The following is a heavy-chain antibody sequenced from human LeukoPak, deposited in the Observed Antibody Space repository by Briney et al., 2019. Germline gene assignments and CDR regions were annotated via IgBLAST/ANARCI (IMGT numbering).Heavy chain of an antibody. D-gene: IGHD3-10*01. V-gene: IGHV3-7*01. CDR3: ARGKYYYGSGSPYYFDY. J-gene: IGHJ4*02. CDR1: GFTFSSYW. Sequence: PGGSLRLSCAASGFTFSSYWMNWVRQAPGKGLEWVANIKQDGSEKYYVDSVKGRFTISRDNAKNSLYLQMNSLRAEDTAVYYCARGKYYYGSGSPYYFDYWGQGTLVTVSS. CDR2: IKQDGSEK.